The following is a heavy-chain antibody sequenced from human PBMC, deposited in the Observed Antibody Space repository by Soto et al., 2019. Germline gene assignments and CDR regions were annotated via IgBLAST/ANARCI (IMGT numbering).Heavy chain of an antibody. V-gene: IGHV1-18*01. J-gene: IGHJ4*02. D-gene: IGHD3-16*01. Sequence: QVQLVQSGAEVKKPGASVKVSCKASGYAYSSYGISWVRQAPGQGLEWMGWISANNGNTNYAQKVQGRVTMTTDTSTITAFMELRSLRSDDTAMYYCARGGPAAPFDYWGQGTPVTVSS. CDR1: GYAYSSYG. CDR2: ISANNGNT. CDR3: ARGGPAAPFDY.